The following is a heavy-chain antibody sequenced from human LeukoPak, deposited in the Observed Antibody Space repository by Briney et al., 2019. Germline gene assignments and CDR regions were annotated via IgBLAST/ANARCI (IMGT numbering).Heavy chain of an antibody. Sequence: ASVKVSCKVSGYTLTVLSMHWVRQAPGKGLEWGGGFDPEDGETIYAQKFQGRVTMTEDTSTDTAYMELSSLRSEDTAVYYCATGRWELLGGAFDIWGQGTMVTVSS. D-gene: IGHD1-26*01. V-gene: IGHV1-24*01. CDR2: FDPEDGET. CDR1: GYTLTVLS. CDR3: ATGRWELLGGAFDI. J-gene: IGHJ3*02.